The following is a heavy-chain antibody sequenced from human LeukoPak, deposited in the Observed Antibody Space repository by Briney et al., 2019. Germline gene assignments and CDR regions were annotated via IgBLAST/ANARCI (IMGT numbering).Heavy chain of an antibody. CDR1: GFIFSTYE. Sequence: PGGSLRLSCAASGFIFSTYEINWVRQAPGKGLEWLSHISTSGSSIHYADSVKGRFTISRDNAKNSLYLQMNSLRAEDTAVYFCARVGALSSSWLLYWGQGTLVTVSS. D-gene: IGHD6-13*01. V-gene: IGHV3-48*03. CDR2: ISTSGSSI. CDR3: ARVGALSSSWLLY. J-gene: IGHJ4*02.